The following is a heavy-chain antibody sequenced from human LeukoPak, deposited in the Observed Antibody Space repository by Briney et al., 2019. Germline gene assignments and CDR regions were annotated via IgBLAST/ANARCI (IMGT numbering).Heavy chain of an antibody. D-gene: IGHD2-2*01. Sequence: ASVKVSCKASGYTFTSYAMHWVRQAPGQRLEWMGWINAGNGNTKYSQEFQGRVTITRDTSASTAYMELSSLRSEDMAVYYCARQRRYCSSTSCTGNNWFDPWGQGTLVTVSS. CDR2: INAGNGNT. CDR3: ARQRRYCSSTSCTGNNWFDP. CDR1: GYTFTSYA. V-gene: IGHV1-3*03. J-gene: IGHJ5*02.